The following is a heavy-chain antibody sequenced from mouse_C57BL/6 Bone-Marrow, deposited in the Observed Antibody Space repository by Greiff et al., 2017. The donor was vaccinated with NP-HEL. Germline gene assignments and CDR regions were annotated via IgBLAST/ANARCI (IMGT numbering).Heavy chain of an antibody. CDR1: GYTFTSYT. D-gene: IGHD4-1*01. J-gene: IGHJ2*01. CDR2: ITPSSGYT. Sequence: VQLQQSGAELARPGASVKMSCKASGYTFTSYTMHWVKQRPGQGLEWIGYITPSSGYTKYNQKFKDKATLTSDKSSSTAYMQLSSLTSEDSAVYYCARLGRGDYWGPVTTLTVSS. CDR3: ARLGRGDY. V-gene: IGHV1-4*01.